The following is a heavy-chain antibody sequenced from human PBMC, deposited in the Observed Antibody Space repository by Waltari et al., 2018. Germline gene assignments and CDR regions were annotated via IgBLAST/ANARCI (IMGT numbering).Heavy chain of an antibody. CDR3: AKDLPLGTGRYSSSFDAFDI. Sequence: EVQLLESGGGLVQPGGSLRLSCAASGFTFSSYAMSWVRQAPGKGLEWVSVIYSGGSTNYADAVKCRFTISRDNSKNTLYLQMNSLRAEDTAVYYCAKDLPLGTGRYSSSFDAFDIWGQGTMVTVSS. D-gene: IGHD6-6*01. V-gene: IGHV3-23*03. CDR2: IYSGGST. CDR1: GFTFSSYA. J-gene: IGHJ3*02.